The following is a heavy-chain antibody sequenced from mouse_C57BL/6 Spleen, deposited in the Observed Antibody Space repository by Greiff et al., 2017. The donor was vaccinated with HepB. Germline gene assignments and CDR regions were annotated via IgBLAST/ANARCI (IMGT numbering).Heavy chain of an antibody. Sequence: EVQLQQSGAELVRPGASVKLSCTASGFNIKDDYMHWVKQRPEQGLEWIGWIDPENGDTEYASKFQGKATITADTSSNTAYLQLSSLTSEDTAVYDCTTSGYDYDDYWGQGTTLTVSS. D-gene: IGHD2-4*01. CDR2: IDPENGDT. J-gene: IGHJ2*01. V-gene: IGHV14-4*01. CDR3: TTSGYDYDDY. CDR1: GFNIKDDY.